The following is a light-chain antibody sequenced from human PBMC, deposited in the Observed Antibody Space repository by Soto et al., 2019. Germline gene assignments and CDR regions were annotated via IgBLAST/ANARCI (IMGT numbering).Light chain of an antibody. CDR3: QQYGTSPLT. V-gene: IGKV3-20*01. CDR1: QSVGSTY. J-gene: IGKJ3*01. Sequence: EIVLTQSPGTLSLSPGERATLSCRASQSVGSTYLAWYQQKPGQAPKLLIYGVSSRATGIPDRFSGSGSGTDVTLTIIRLEPEDFAVYYCQQYGTSPLTFGPGTKVDI. CDR2: GVS.